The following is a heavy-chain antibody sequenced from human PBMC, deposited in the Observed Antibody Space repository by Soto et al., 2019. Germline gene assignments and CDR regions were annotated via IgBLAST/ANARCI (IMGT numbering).Heavy chain of an antibody. V-gene: IGHV3-23*01. CDR2: ISGSGGST. CDR1: GFTFSSYA. Sequence: EVQLLESGGGLVQPGGSLRLSCAASGFTFSSYAMSWVRQAPGKGLEWVSAISGSGGSTYYADSVKGRFTISRDNSKNTRYLQMNNLSAEDTAVYYCAKTGDEYDDFDDLPRDAFDFWGQGTMVTVSS. D-gene: IGHD4-17*01. J-gene: IGHJ3*01. CDR3: AKTGDEYDDFDDLPRDAFDF.